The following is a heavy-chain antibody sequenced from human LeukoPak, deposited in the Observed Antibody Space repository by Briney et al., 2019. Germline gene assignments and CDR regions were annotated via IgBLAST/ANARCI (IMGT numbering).Heavy chain of an antibody. Sequence: ASVKVSCKASGYTFSSYGIAWVRRAPGQGLEWVGWISGYNGNTNYAQKLQGRVSMTTDTSTTTAYMELRSLTSDDTALYYCARSSLGTITAGPFDYWGQGTLVTVSS. CDR1: GYTFSSYG. J-gene: IGHJ4*02. V-gene: IGHV1-18*01. D-gene: IGHD5-12*01. CDR3: ARSSLGTITAGPFDY. CDR2: ISGYNGNT.